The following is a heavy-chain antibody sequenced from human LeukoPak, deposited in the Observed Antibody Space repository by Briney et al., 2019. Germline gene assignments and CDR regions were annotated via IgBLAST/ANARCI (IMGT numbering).Heavy chain of an antibody. CDR2: ISSSSSYI. D-gene: IGHD3-22*01. CDR1: GFTFSSYS. J-gene: IGHJ4*02. V-gene: IGHV3-21*01. Sequence: GGSLRLSCAASGFTFSSYSMNWVRQAPGKGLEWVSSISSSSSYIYYADSVKGRFTISRDNAKNSLYLQMNSLRAEDTAVYYCARDTLAYDSSGYCPDYWGQGTLVTVSS. CDR3: ARDTLAYDSSGYCPDY.